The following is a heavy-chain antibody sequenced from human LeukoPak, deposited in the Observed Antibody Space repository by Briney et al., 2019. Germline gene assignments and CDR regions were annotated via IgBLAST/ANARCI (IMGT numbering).Heavy chain of an antibody. V-gene: IGHV4-39*07. Sequence: SETLSLTCTVSGGSISSSSYYWGWIRQPPGKGLEWIGSIYYSGSTYYNPSLKSRVTILVDTSKNQFSLKLSSVTAADTAVYYCAKDRRAGYCSGGSCYYYYYYMDVWGKGTTVTVSS. J-gene: IGHJ6*03. D-gene: IGHD2-15*01. CDR2: IYYSGST. CDR1: GGSISSSSYY. CDR3: AKDRRAGYCSGGSCYYYYYYMDV.